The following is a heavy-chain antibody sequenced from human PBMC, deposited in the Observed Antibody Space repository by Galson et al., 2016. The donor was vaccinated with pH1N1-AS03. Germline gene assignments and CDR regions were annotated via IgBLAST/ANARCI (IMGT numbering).Heavy chain of an antibody. CDR3: PRDRCDCSCGSCSQDGWFDP. CDR1: GASVSHYASY. D-gene: IGHD2-15*01. CDR2: VSARGTT. J-gene: IGHJ5*02. Sequence: ETLSLTCSVSGASVSHYASYWGWIRQAPGKGLEWIATVSARGTTYHNPSLDSRLTISLDTSKNHFSLTLTSVTAADTAMYYCPRDRCDCSCGSCSQDGWFDPWGQGPLVVVSS. V-gene: IGHV4-39*07.